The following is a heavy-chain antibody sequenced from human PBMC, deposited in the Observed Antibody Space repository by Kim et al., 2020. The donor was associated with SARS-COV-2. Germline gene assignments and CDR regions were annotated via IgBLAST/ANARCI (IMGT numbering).Heavy chain of an antibody. J-gene: IGHJ4*02. V-gene: IGHV3-23*01. CDR2: ISSGSVTS. CDR1: GFTFSNYA. Sequence: GGSLRLSCAASGFTFSNYAMTWVRQARGKGLEWVSSISSGSVTSYYADSVKGRFTISRDNSENTVYLQMNSLRAEDTAIYYCAKTRGSYGAYYFDCWGQG. D-gene: IGHD5-18*01. CDR3: AKTRGSYGAYYFDC.